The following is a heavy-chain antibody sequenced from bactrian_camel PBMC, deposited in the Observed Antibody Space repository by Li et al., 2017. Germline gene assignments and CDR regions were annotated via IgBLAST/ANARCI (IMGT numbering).Heavy chain of an antibody. CDR2: IDSRVGT. J-gene: IGHJ4*01. V-gene: IGHV3S26*01. Sequence: HVQLVESGGGSVQSGGSLRLSCAASGYSAYSRYCMGWFRQGPGKEREGVATIDSRVGTSYADSVKGRFTISQDKAKNTVYLQMDSLKPEDTAMYYCLVRLALDQSLCRLPDYVLTYEGQGTQVTVS. D-gene: IGHD4*01. CDR1: GYSAYSRYC.